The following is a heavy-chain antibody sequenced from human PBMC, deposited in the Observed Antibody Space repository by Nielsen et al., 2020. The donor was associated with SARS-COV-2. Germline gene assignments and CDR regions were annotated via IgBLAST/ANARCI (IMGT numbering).Heavy chain of an antibody. CDR2: IYYSGTT. Sequence: SETLSLTCTASGDSITSSNYVWGWIRQPPGKGLEWIGSIYYSGTTYYNPSLKSRVTIFVDTSKNQFSLKVTSVTAADTAVYYCTRPRNLAFDIWGQGTMVTVSS. CDR3: TRPRNLAFDI. V-gene: IGHV4-39*01. CDR1: GDSITSSNYV. D-gene: IGHD1-14*01. J-gene: IGHJ3*02.